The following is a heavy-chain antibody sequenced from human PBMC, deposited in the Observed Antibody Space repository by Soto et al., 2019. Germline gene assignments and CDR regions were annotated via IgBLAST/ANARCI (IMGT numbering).Heavy chain of an antibody. CDR2: IYHSGST. CDR1: GGSFNSGGYS. CDR3: ARGPPHHY. J-gene: IGHJ4*02. Sequence: QLQLQESGSGLVKPSQTLSLTCAVSGGSFNSGGYSWSWIRQPPGKGLEWIGYIYHSGSTYYNPSLKSRVTISEDRSKNQFSLKLSSVTAADTAVYYCARGPPHHYWGQGTLVTVSS. V-gene: IGHV4-30-2*01.